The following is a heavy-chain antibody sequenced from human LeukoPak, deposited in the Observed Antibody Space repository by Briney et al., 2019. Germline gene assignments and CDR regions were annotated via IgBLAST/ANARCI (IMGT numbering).Heavy chain of an antibody. D-gene: IGHD3-10*01. CDR2: INHSGST. CDR3: ARGKYYYGSGSYLVDY. CDR1: GGSFSGYY. Sequence: PSETLSLTCAVYGGSFSGYYWSWIRQPPGKGLEWIGEINHSGSTNYNPSLKGRVTISVDTSKNQFSLKLSSVTAADTAVYYCARGKYYYGSGSYLVDYWGQGTLVTVSS. V-gene: IGHV4-34*01. J-gene: IGHJ4*02.